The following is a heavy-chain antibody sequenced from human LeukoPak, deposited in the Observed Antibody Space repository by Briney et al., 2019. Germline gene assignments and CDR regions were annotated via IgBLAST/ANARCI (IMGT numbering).Heavy chain of an antibody. CDR1: GFTFNSFG. D-gene: IGHD3-22*01. Sequence: GGSLRLSCAASGFTFNSFGMHWVRQAPGKGLEWVAVISYDGSNKYFADSVKGRFTISRDNSKNTLYLQMNSLRAEDAAVYYCAKDYDSSGWAAFDIWGQGTMVTVSS. V-gene: IGHV3-30*18. CDR2: ISYDGSNK. CDR3: AKDYDSSGWAAFDI. J-gene: IGHJ3*02.